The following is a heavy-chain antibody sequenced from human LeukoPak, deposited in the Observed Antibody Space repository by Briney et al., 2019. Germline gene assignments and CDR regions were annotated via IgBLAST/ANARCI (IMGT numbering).Heavy chain of an antibody. CDR1: GFTFSSYW. Sequence: GGSLRLSCAASGFTFSSYWMHWVRQAPGKGLVWVSRINSDGSSTNYADSVKGRFTISRDNAKNSLYLQMNSLRAEDTAVYYCARRFIVGAKPRSYWGQGTLVTVSS. V-gene: IGHV3-74*01. CDR3: ARRFIVGAKPRSY. J-gene: IGHJ4*02. D-gene: IGHD1-26*01. CDR2: INSDGSST.